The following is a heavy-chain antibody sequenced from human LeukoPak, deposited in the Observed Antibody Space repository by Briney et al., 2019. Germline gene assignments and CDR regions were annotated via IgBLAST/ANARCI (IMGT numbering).Heavy chain of an antibody. D-gene: IGHD3-3*01. CDR2: IWNDGSNK. Sequence: GRSLRLSCAASGFTFSIYGMHWVRQAPGKGLEWVAVIWNDGSNKYYADSVKGRFTISRDNAKNSLFLQMNSLRAEDTAIYYCARGGSRWFLYYFDYWGQGTLVTVSS. V-gene: IGHV3-33*01. CDR1: GFTFSIYG. J-gene: IGHJ4*02. CDR3: ARGGSRWFLYYFDY.